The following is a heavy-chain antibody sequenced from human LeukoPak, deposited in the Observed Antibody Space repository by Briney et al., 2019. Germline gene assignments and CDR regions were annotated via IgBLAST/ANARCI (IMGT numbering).Heavy chain of an antibody. CDR3: ARLVTTVTYHNWFDP. Sequence: SETLSLTCTVSGGSISSYYWSWIRQPPGKGLEWIGYIYYSGSTNYNPSLKSRVTISVDTSKNQFSLKLSSVTAADTAVYYCARLVTTVTYHNWFDPWGQGTLVTVSS. V-gene: IGHV4-59*01. D-gene: IGHD4-17*01. J-gene: IGHJ5*02. CDR1: GGSISSYY. CDR2: IYYSGST.